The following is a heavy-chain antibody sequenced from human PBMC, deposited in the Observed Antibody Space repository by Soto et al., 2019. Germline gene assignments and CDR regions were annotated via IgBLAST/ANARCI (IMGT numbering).Heavy chain of an antibody. CDR3: AKDEGDENGFDP. D-gene: IGHD2-21*01. CDR2: ISYDGSNK. V-gene: IGHV3-30*18. J-gene: IGHJ5*02. CDR1: GFTFSNYG. Sequence: GGSLRLSCAAPGFTFSNYGMHWVRQAPGKGLEWVALISYDGSNKYYADSVKGRFTISRDNSKNTLYLQMNSLRAEDTAVYYCAKDEGDENGFDPWGQGTLVTVSS.